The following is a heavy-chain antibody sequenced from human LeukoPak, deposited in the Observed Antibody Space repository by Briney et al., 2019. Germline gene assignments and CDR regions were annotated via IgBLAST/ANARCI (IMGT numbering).Heavy chain of an antibody. J-gene: IGHJ4*02. V-gene: IGHV1-46*01. Sequence: ASVKVSCKASGYTFTSYYMHWVRQAPGQGLEWMGTINPSGGSTSYAQKFQGRVTMTRDTSTSTIYMELSSLRSEDTAVYYCARDPGGYDILTGYYPDYWGQGTLVTVSS. CDR3: ARDPGGYDILTGYYPDY. CDR2: INPSGGST. CDR1: GYTFTSYY. D-gene: IGHD3-9*01.